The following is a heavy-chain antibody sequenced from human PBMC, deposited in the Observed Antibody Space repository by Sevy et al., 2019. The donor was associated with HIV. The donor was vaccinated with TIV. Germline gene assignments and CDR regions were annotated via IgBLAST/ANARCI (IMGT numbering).Heavy chain of an antibody. D-gene: IGHD2-15*01. CDR2: INPSGGST. CDR1: GYTFTSYY. Sequence: ASVKVSCKASGYTFTSYYIHWVRQAPGQGLERMGIINPSGGSTRYAQKFQGRVTMNRDTSTRTVYMEKRSRRSGDTAVYYCWRGGVGVVGATVSGMDVWGQGTTVTVSS. J-gene: IGHJ6*02. V-gene: IGHV1-46*01. CDR3: WRGGVGVVGATVSGMDV.